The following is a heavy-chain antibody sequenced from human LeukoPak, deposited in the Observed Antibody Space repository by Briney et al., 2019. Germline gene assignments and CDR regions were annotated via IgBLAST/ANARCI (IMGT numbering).Heavy chain of an antibody. J-gene: IGHJ4*02. Sequence: SETLSLTCTVSGGSISTYYWSWIRQPPGRGLEWIGYIYYTGSTNYNPSLKSRVTISIDTSKNQFSLKLRSVTAADTAVYYCARVDSSNWYDSRGYFDYWGQGTLVTVSS. CDR1: GGSISTYY. CDR3: ARVDSSNWYDSRGYFDY. D-gene: IGHD6-13*01. CDR2: IYYTGST. V-gene: IGHV4-59*01.